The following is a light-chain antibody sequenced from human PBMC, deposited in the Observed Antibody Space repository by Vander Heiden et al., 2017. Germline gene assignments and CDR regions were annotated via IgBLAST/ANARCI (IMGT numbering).Light chain of an antibody. CDR1: QSISSY. Sequence: DIQMTQSPYSLSASVGARGTITCRASQSISSYLNWYQQTPGKAPKLLIYAASSLQSGVPSRFSGSGSGTDFTLTISSLQPEDFATYYCQQSYSTPITFGQGTRLEIK. CDR2: AAS. J-gene: IGKJ5*01. CDR3: QQSYSTPIT. V-gene: IGKV1-39*01.